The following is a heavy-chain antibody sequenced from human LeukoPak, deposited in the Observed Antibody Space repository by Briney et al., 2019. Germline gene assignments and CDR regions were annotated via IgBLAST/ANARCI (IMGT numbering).Heavy chain of an antibody. V-gene: IGHV3-30*04. Sequence: PGRSLRLSCAASGFTFSSYAMHWVRQAPGKGLEWVAVISYDGSNKYYADSVKGRFTISRDNSKNTLYLQMNSLRAEDTAVYYCAKVNPSSGDYWGQGTLVTVSS. CDR1: GFTFSSYA. J-gene: IGHJ4*02. D-gene: IGHD6-25*01. CDR2: ISYDGSNK. CDR3: AKVNPSSGDY.